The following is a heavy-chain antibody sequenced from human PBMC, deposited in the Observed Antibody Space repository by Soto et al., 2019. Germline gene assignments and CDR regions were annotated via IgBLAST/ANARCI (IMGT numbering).Heavy chain of an antibody. D-gene: IGHD3-10*01. CDR1: GGSITSRNYY. CDR2: IYYTGTT. Sequence: PWETLSLTCTVSGGSITSRNYYWSWIRQSPGEGLEWIGSIYYTGTTYYNPSLMSRASMSIDTSKNQFSLNLNSVTVADTAVYFCARKRRYYCYGPCYVYWGRGTLVTVSS. V-gene: IGHV4-30-4*01. J-gene: IGHJ4*02. CDR3: ARKRRYYCYGPCYVY.